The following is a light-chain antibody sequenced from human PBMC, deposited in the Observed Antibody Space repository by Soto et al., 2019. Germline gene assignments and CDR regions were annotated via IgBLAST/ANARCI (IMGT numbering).Light chain of an antibody. V-gene: IGKV3D-15*01. Sequence: VVLTQSPATLSLSPGDRATLSCRASQSVRSNLAWYQQKPGQAPRLLIYGASSRATGVPDRFSGGGSGTDFTLTISSLQAEDVAIYYCQQYYDTPSTFGQGIKVDIK. CDR2: GAS. CDR1: QSVRSN. J-gene: IGKJ1*01. CDR3: QQYYDTPST.